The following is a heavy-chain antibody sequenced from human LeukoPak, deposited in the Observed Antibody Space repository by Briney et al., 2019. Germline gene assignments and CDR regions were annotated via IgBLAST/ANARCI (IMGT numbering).Heavy chain of an antibody. CDR3: ARYYYDSSPDY. V-gene: IGHV4-59*01. J-gene: IGHJ4*02. D-gene: IGHD3-22*01. CDR1: GGSISSYY. Sequence: PSETLSLTCTVSGGSISSYYWSWIRQPPGKGLEWIGYIYYSGSTNHNPSLKSRVTISVDTSKNQFSLKLSSVTAADTAVYYCARYYYDSSPDYWGQGTLVTVSS. CDR2: IYYSGST.